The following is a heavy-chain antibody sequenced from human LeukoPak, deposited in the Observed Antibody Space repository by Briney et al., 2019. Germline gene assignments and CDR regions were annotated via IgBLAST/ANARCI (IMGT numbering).Heavy chain of an antibody. CDR1: GGSFSGYY. CDR2: INHSGST. Sequence: SSETLSLTCAVYGGSFSGYYWSWIRQPPGKGLEWIGEINHSGSTNYNPSLKSRVTISVDTSKNQFSLKLSSVTAADTAVYYCARAKIAARHEWRIYYFDYWGQGTLVTVSS. CDR3: ARAKIAARHEWRIYYFDY. J-gene: IGHJ4*02. V-gene: IGHV4-34*01. D-gene: IGHD6-6*01.